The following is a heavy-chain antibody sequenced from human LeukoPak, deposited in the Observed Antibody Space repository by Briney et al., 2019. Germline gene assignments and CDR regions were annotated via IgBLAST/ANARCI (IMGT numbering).Heavy chain of an antibody. CDR3: ARSYLRYFDWLLI. Sequence: SETLSLTCTVSGGSISSSSYYWGWIRQPPGKGLEWIGSIYYSGSTYYNPSLKSRVTISVDTSKNQFSLKLSSVTAADTAVYYCARSYLRYFDWLLIGGQGTLVTVSS. CDR2: IYYSGST. CDR1: GGSISSSSYY. J-gene: IGHJ4*02. D-gene: IGHD3-9*01. V-gene: IGHV4-39*01.